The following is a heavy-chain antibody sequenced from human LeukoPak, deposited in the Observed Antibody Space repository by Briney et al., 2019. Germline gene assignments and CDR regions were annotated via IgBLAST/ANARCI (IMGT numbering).Heavy chain of an antibody. Sequence: GGSLRLSCAPSGFTFSDHSMDWVRQAPGKGLEWVGRILNKANSYTTHYAASVKGRFTISRDDSKNSLSLQMNSLKTEDTAVYYCTGLIMDVWGKGTTVAVSS. V-gene: IGHV3-72*01. D-gene: IGHD3-16*01. CDR3: TGLIMDV. CDR1: GFTFSDHS. J-gene: IGHJ6*03. CDR2: ILNKANSYTT.